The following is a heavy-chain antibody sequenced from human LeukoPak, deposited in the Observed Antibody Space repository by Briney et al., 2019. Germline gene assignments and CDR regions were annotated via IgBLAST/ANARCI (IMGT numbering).Heavy chain of an antibody. V-gene: IGHV3-7*01. J-gene: IGHJ4*02. Sequence: PGGSLRLSCAASGFTFSSYSMNWVRQAPGKGLEWVANIKQDGSEKYYVDSVKGRFTISRDNAKNSLYLQMNSLRAEDTAAYYCARVAFGSSSGVYFDYWGQGTLVTVSS. CDR2: IKQDGSEK. CDR3: ARVAFGSSSGVYFDY. D-gene: IGHD6-6*01. CDR1: GFTFSSYS.